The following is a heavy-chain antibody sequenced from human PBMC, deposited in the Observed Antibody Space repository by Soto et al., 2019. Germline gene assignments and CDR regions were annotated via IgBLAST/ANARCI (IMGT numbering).Heavy chain of an antibody. CDR1: GYTFTSYA. CDR2: INAGNGNT. J-gene: IGHJ4*02. D-gene: IGHD2-2*01. Sequence: ASVKVSCKASGYTFTSYAMHWVRQAPGQRLEWMGWINAGNGNTKYSQKFQGRVTITRDTSASTAYMELSSLRSEDTAVYYCARERRYCSSTSCSPTPLLTYWGQGTLVTVSS. CDR3: ARERRYCSSTSCSPTPLLTY. V-gene: IGHV1-3*01.